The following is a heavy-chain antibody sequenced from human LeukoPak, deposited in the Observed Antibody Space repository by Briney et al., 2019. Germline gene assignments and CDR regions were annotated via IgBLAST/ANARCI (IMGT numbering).Heavy chain of an antibody. V-gene: IGHV4-34*01. CDR2: VNHSGHT. D-gene: IGHD5-12*01. CDR3: VRGPYSSDAGY. CDR1: GFTFSSYW. J-gene: IGHJ4*02. Sequence: PGGSLRLSCAASGFTFSSYWMHWVRQAPGKGLEWIGEVNHSGHTNYNPSLKSRVSMSVDSSKNQISLKLHSVTAADTAVYFCVRGPYSSDAGYWGQGTLVIVSS.